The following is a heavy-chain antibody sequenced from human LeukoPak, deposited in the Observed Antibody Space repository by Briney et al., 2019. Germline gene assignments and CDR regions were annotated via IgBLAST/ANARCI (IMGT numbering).Heavy chain of an antibody. V-gene: IGHV4-39*01. J-gene: IGHJ3*02. Sequence: PSETLSLTCTVSGGSISSRSYYWGWIRQPPGKGLEWIVSIYYSGSTYYNPSLKSRVTISADTSKNQFSLKLSSVTAADTAVYYCARGRYRTYYYGSGSSRATRDAFDIWGQGTMVTVSS. D-gene: IGHD3-10*01. CDR2: IYYSGST. CDR1: GGSISSRSYY. CDR3: ARGRYRTYYYGSGSSRATRDAFDI.